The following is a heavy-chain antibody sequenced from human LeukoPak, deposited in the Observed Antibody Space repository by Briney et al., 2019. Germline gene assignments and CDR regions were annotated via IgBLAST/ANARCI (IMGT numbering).Heavy chain of an antibody. V-gene: IGHV4-34*01. Sequence: SETLSLTCAVSGGSFSGYYWSWIRQPPGKGLEWIGEINHSGSTNYNPSLKSRVTISVDTSKNQFSLKLSSVTAADTAVYYCARGHSGMVRGVISNWGQGTLVTVSS. CDR3: ARGHSGMVRGVISN. J-gene: IGHJ4*02. D-gene: IGHD3-10*01. CDR1: GGSFSGYY. CDR2: INHSGST.